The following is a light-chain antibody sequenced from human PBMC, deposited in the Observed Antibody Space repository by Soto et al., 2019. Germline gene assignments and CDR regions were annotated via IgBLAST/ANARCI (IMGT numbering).Light chain of an antibody. J-gene: IGKJ4*01. CDR2: AAS. Sequence: DIQMTQSPSFVSASVGDRVTITCRASQAVSTWLAWYQQKPGDAPKLLIYAASTLQSGVPSRFSGSGSGTDFTLTIRSLQPEDFATYYCQQSNSFPSTFGGGTKVEIK. V-gene: IGKV1-12*01. CDR3: QQSNSFPST. CDR1: QAVSTW.